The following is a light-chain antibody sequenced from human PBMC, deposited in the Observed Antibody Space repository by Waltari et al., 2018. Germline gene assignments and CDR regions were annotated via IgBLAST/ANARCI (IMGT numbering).Light chain of an antibody. CDR3: QQYDASSPT. CDR2: DAS. Sequence: EIVLTQSPGTLSLSPGERATLSCRASQSLSSSYLAWYQPKPGQAPRLLIFDASSRATGIPDRFSGSGSGTDFTLTINRLEPEDFAVYYCQQYDASSPTFGQGTKVDIK. V-gene: IGKV3-20*01. CDR1: QSLSSSY. J-gene: IGKJ1*01.